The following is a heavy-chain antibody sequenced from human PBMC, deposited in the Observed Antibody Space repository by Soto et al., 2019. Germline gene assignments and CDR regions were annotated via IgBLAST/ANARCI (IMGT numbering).Heavy chain of an antibody. D-gene: IGHD4-17*01. CDR3: AKDGSGGYCDYCDLDY. J-gene: IGHJ4*02. CDR1: GFTFDDYA. Sequence: EVQLVESGGGLVQPGRSLRLSCAASGFTFDDYAMHWVRQAPGKGLEWVSGISWNSGSIGYADSVKGRFTISRDNAKNSLYLQMNSLRAEDTALYYCAKDGSGGYCDYCDLDYWGQGTLVTVSS. V-gene: IGHV3-9*01. CDR2: ISWNSGSI.